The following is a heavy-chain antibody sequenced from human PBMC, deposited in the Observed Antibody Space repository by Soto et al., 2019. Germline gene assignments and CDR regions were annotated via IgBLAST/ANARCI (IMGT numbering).Heavy chain of an antibody. D-gene: IGHD2-15*01. V-gene: IGHV1-3*01. J-gene: IGHJ6*03. Sequence: ASVKVSCKASGYTFINYYIHWVRQAPAQRLEWMGRINPSNGNTKYSQKFQGRVTITRDISASTAYMEVSSLRSEDTAVYYCAMAVVTAATGFDYYCMDVWGKGTTVTVSS. CDR2: INPSNGNT. CDR1: GYTFINYY. CDR3: AMAVVTAATGFDYYCMDV.